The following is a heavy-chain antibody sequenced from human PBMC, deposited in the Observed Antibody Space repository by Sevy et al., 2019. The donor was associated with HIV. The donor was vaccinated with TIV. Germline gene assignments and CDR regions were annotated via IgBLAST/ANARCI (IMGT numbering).Heavy chain of an antibody. CDR2: ISEGGGTT. CDR3: AKRVAGALAALDI. Sequence: GGSLRLSCAASGFTFRNYVMNWVRQPPGKGLEWVSVISEGGGTTYYADSVKGRFTISRDDSKSTPYLQLNSLRVEDTAVYFCAKRVAGALAALDIWGQGTMVTVSS. CDR1: GFTFRNYV. D-gene: IGHD3-10*01. J-gene: IGHJ3*02. V-gene: IGHV3-23*01.